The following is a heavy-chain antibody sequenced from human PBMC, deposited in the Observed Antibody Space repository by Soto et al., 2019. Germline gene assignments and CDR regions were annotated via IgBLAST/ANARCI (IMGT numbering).Heavy chain of an antibody. V-gene: IGHV6-1*01. Sequence: PSQTLSLTCAISGDSVSSKSAAWNWIRPSPSRGLEWLGRTYYQSKWNNDYAESVKSRVTISADASKNQVSLQLNSVTPEDTAVYYCARGWLRAGFDPWGQGTLVTVSS. CDR1: GDSVSSKSAA. CDR2: TYYQSKWNN. CDR3: ARGWLRAGFDP. D-gene: IGHD5-12*01. J-gene: IGHJ5*02.